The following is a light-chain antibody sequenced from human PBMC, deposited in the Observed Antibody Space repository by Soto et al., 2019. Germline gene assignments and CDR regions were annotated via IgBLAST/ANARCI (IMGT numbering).Light chain of an antibody. V-gene: IGKV3-20*01. CDR2: ATS. J-gene: IGKJ2*01. CDR3: QQYGGSPPAYT. Sequence: EVVLTQSPGPLSVSPGERATLSCRASQSVDRNYLSWFQHKRGQPPRVLVFATSSRDAGTPVRFSGSGSGTNFTLTITRVEPEDFGVYYCQQYGGSPPAYTFGLGTKLEI. CDR1: QSVDRNY.